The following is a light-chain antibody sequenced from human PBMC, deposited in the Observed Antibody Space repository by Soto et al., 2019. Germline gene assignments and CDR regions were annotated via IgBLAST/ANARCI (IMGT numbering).Light chain of an antibody. CDR3: QQRSNWPPGT. CDR1: QSVSSY. CDR2: DAS. J-gene: IGKJ4*01. Sequence: IVLTQSPATLSLSPGERATLSCRASQSVSSYLAWYQQKPGQAPRLLIYDASNRATGIPARFSGSGSGTDFTRTISSLEPEDFAIYYCQQRSNWPPGTFGGGTKVEIK. V-gene: IGKV3-11*01.